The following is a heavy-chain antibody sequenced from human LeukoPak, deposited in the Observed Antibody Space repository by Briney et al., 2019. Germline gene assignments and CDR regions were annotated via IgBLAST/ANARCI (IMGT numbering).Heavy chain of an antibody. CDR2: ISSYGRNT. V-gene: IGHV3-23*01. CDR3: AKDLGNYGDPALYFDY. Sequence: GGSLRLSCAASGFTFSTYAMSWVRQAPGKGLEWVSTISSYGRNTYYADSVKGRFTISRDNSKNTLYLQMNSLRAEDTAVYFCAKDLGNYGDPALYFDYWGQGTLVTVSS. J-gene: IGHJ4*02. D-gene: IGHD4-17*01. CDR1: GFTFSTYA.